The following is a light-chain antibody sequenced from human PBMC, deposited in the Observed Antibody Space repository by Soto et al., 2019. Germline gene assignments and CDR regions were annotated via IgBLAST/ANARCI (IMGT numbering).Light chain of an antibody. V-gene: IGLV2-8*01. Sequence: QSALTQPPSASGSPGQSVTISCTGTSSDVGGYNYVSWYQQHPGKAPKLMIYDVNKRPSGVPDRFSGSKSGNTASLTVTGLQPEDEADYYCTSFAGRNSLGVFGGGTKLTV. CDR3: TSFAGRNSLGV. J-gene: IGLJ3*02. CDR2: DVN. CDR1: SSDVGGYNY.